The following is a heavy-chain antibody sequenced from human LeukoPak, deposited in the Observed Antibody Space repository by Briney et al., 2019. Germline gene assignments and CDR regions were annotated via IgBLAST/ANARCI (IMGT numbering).Heavy chain of an antibody. D-gene: IGHD1-26*01. J-gene: IGHJ4*02. V-gene: IGHV3-7*01. CDR2: INQDGSTK. CDR1: GSTFRNTW. Sequence: GGSLRLSCAVSGSTFRNTWMAWVRQTPGKGLEWVANINQDGSTKHYVDSVKGRFTISRDNAKNSLYLQMNSLRAEDTAIYYCARDQTGSLDYWGQGTLVTVSS. CDR3: ARDQTGSLDY.